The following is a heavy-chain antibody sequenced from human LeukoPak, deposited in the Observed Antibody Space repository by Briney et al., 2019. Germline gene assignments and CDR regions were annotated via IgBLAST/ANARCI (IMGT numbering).Heavy chain of an antibody. Sequence: GESLKISFKGSGYSFTNYWIGWVRQMPGKGLGGMGIIYPGDSDTRYSPSFQGQVTISADKSISTAYLQWSSLKASDTAMYYCAGHGTRDSSSWYHYWGQGTLVTVSS. J-gene: IGHJ4*02. CDR3: AGHGTRDSSSWYHY. V-gene: IGHV5-51*01. D-gene: IGHD6-13*01. CDR2: IYPGDSDT. CDR1: GYSFTNYW.